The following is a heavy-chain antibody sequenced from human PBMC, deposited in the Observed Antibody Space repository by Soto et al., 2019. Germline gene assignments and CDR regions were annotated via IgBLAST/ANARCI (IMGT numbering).Heavy chain of an antibody. V-gene: IGHV1-3*01. Sequence: ASVKVSCKASGYTFTSYAMHWVRQAPGQRLEWMGWINAGNGNTKYSQKLQGRVTITRDTSASTAYMELSSLRSEDTAVYYCARYDELRHYVGGSDFWGQGTPVTVSS. D-gene: IGHD3-10*02. CDR1: GYTFTSYA. J-gene: IGHJ4*02. CDR2: INAGNGNT. CDR3: ARYDELRHYVGGSDF.